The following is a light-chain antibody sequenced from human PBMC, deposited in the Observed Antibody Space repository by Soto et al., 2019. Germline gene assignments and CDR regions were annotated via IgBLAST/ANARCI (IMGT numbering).Light chain of an antibody. CDR3: QQYGTSPLT. V-gene: IGKV3-20*01. CDR1: QSVSSNY. CDR2: GAS. Sequence: EIGLTQSPGTLSLSPGERATLSCRASQSVSSNYLAWYQHKPGQAPRLLIYGASSRATGIPDRFSGSGSGTDFTLTISRLEPEDSAVYYCQQYGTSPLTFGGGTKVEIK. J-gene: IGKJ4*01.